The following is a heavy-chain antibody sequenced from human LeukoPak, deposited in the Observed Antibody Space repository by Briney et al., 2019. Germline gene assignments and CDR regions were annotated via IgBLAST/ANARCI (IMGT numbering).Heavy chain of an antibody. CDR1: GFTFSKYW. CDR3: ARDIPSGSYDFGFSQGLGGSVHRAFDY. CDR2: IKEDGSEK. D-gene: IGHD1-26*01. Sequence: PGGSLRLSCATSGFTFSKYWMSWVRQAPGEGLEWVADIKEDGSEKYYVDSVKGRFTISRDNAKNSLYLQMNSLRAEDTAVYYCARDIPSGSYDFGFSQGLGGSVHRAFDYWGQGTLVTVSS. J-gene: IGHJ4*02. V-gene: IGHV3-7*01.